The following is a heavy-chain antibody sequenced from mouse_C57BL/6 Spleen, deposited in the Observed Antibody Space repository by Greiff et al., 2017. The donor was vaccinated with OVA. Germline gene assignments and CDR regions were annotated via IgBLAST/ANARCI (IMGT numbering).Heavy chain of an antibody. CDR3: ARLIYYGNYDTGYYAMDY. Sequence: QVQLQQSGAELVRPGTSVKMSCKASGYTFTNYWIGWAKQRPGHGLEWIGDIYPGGGYTNYNEKFKGKATLTADKSSSTAYMQFSSLTSEDSAIYYCARLIYYGNYDTGYYAMDYWGQGTSVTVSS. CDR2: IYPGGGYT. J-gene: IGHJ4*01. CDR1: GYTFTNYW. D-gene: IGHD2-1*01. V-gene: IGHV1-63*01.